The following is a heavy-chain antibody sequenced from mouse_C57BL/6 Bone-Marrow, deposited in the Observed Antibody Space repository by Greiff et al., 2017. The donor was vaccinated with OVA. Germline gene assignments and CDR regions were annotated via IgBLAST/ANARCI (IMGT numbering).Heavy chain of an antibody. D-gene: IGHD2-2*01. CDR2: IYPRSGNT. CDR1: GYTFTSYG. CDR3: AREGLYGYDPYYAMDY. J-gene: IGHJ4*01. Sequence: QVQLKESGAELARPGASVKLSCKASGYTFTSYGISWVKQRTGQGLEWIGEIYPRSGNTYYNEKFKGKATLTADKSSSTAYMELRSLTSEDSAVYFCAREGLYGYDPYYAMDYWGQGTSVTVSA. V-gene: IGHV1-81*01.